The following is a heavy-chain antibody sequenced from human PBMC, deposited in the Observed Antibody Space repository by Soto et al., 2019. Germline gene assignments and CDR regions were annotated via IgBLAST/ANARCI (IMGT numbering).Heavy chain of an antibody. D-gene: IGHD3-10*01. CDR3: GSMNMVRGLPFAFQH. Sequence: ASVKVSCKAAGYTFTGYARHWVRQAHGKRLEWMGWINAGNGNTKYSQKFQGRVTITRDTSASTAYMELSSLRSEDTAVYYCGSMNMVRGLPFAFQHWGQGTLVTVSS. J-gene: IGHJ1*01. CDR1: GYTFTGYA. V-gene: IGHV1-3*01. CDR2: INAGNGNT.